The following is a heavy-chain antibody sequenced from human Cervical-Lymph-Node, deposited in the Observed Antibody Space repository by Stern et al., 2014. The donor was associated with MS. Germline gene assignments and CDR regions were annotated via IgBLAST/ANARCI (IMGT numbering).Heavy chain of an antibody. CDR2: IWYDGSNT. CDR1: GFTFSSSG. D-gene: IGHD4-23*01. V-gene: IGHV3-33*01. Sequence: DQLVESGGGVVQPGRSLRLSCAASGFTFSSSGMHWVRQAPGKGLEWLAIIWYDGSNTYYADSVKGRFTISRDNSKNPLYLQMNSLRAEDTAVYYCAREGGNTAEYFQHWGQGTLVTVSS. J-gene: IGHJ1*01. CDR3: AREGGNTAEYFQH.